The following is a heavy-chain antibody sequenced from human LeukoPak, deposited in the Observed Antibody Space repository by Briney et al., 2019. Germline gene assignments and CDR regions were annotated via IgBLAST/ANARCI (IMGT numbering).Heavy chain of an antibody. V-gene: IGHV1-8*01. CDR1: GYTFTSYD. CDR2: MNPNSGNT. Sequence: ASVKVSCKASGYTFTSYDINWVRQATGQGLEWMGWMNPNSGNTGYAQKFQGRVTMARNTSISTAYMELSSLRSEDTAVYYCARAGYYDSSGDYLFDYWGQGTLVTVSS. CDR3: ARAGYYDSSGDYLFDY. J-gene: IGHJ4*02. D-gene: IGHD3-22*01.